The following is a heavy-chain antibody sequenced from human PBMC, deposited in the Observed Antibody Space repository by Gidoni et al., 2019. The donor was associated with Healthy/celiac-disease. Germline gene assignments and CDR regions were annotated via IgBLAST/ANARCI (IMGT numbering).Heavy chain of an antibody. V-gene: IGHV1-24*01. J-gene: IGHJ6*02. CDR3: ATDRSITMVQGPYYYYGMDV. Sequence: QVQLVQSGAEVKKPGASVKVSCKVSGSTLTELSMHWVRQAPGKGLEWMGGFDPEDGETIYEQKFQGRVTMTEDTSTDTAYMELSSLRSEDTAVYYCATDRSITMVQGPYYYYGMDVWGQGTTVTVSS. D-gene: IGHD3-10*01. CDR1: GSTLTELS. CDR2: FDPEDGET.